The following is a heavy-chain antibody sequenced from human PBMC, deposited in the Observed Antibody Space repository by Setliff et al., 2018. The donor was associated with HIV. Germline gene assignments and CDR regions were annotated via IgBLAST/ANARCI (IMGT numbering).Heavy chain of an antibody. Sequence: ASETLSLTCAVSGGSISSSDWWSWVRQPQGKGLEWIGEIYHSGSTHYNPSLKSRVTISIDKSKNQFSLKLSSVTAADTAVYYCARGAANPHCYYDTWSGPSSGYFQHWGQGTLVTVSS. CDR3: ARGAANPHCYYDTWSGPSSGYFQH. D-gene: IGHD3-3*01. CDR2: IYHSGST. CDR1: GGSISSSDW. V-gene: IGHV4-4*02. J-gene: IGHJ1*01.